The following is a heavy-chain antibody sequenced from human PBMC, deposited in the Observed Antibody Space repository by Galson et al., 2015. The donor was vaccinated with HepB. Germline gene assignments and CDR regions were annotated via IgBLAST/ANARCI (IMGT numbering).Heavy chain of an antibody. Sequence: SLRLSCAASGFTFSSYCMSWVRQAPGKGLEWVANIKQDGSEKYYVDSVKGRFTISRDNAKNSLYLQMNSLRAEDTAVYYCARVFGILTGYQIYYYYGMDVWGQGTTVTVSS. CDR1: GFTFSSYC. CDR3: ARVFGILTGYQIYYYYGMDV. V-gene: IGHV3-7*03. CDR2: IKQDGSEK. J-gene: IGHJ6*02. D-gene: IGHD3-9*01.